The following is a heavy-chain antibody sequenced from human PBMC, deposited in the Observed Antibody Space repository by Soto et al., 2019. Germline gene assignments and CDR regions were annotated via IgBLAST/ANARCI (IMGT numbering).Heavy chain of an antibody. J-gene: IGHJ4*02. CDR1: GYTFIDYF. Sequence: ASVKVSCKASGYTFIDYFIQWVRQAPGQGLEWMGWINPSSGETTYAQKFQGRVTMTRDTSISTAYMDLITLRSDDTAIYYCVRGLKRRDLDYGGQGTPVTVS. CDR3: VRGLKRRDLDY. V-gene: IGHV1-2*02. D-gene: IGHD6-25*01. CDR2: INPSSGET.